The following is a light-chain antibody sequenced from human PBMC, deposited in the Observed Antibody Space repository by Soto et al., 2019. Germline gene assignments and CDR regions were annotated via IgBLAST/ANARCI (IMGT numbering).Light chain of an antibody. J-gene: IGLJ3*02. CDR2: EVS. Sequence: QSALTQPASVSGSPGQSITISCTGTNSDVGGYNYVSWYQQHPGKAPKLLIYEVSNRPSGVSNRFSASKSGDTAALTISGLQTEDEADYYCSSFTSSSTWLFGGGTKLSVL. CDR3: SSFTSSSTWL. V-gene: IGLV2-14*01. CDR1: NSDVGGYNY.